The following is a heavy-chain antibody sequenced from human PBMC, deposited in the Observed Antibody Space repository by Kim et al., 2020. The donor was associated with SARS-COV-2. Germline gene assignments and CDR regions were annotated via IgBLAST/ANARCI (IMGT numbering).Heavy chain of an antibody. CDR1: GFTFSNAW. D-gene: IGHD5-18*01. CDR2: IKSKTDGGTT. V-gene: IGHV3-15*01. CDR3: TTERTWIQLWDAFDY. Sequence: GGSLRLSCAASGFTFSNAWMSWVRQAPGKGLEWVGRIKSKTDGGTTDYAAPVKGRFTISRDDSKNTLYLQMNSLKTEDTAVYYCTTERTWIQLWDAFDYWGQGTLVTVSS. J-gene: IGHJ4*02.